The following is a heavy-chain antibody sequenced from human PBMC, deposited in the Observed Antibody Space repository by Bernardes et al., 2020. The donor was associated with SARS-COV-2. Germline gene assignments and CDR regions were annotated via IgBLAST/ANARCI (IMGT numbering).Heavy chain of an antibody. CDR3: ARGYNYASTAYHFGMDV. Sequence: SETLSLTCTVSGDAIRSYYWTWIRQPPGKGLEWIGYIHYSGKTSYNPSLKGRVTISVDTSKNQFSLKLISVTAADTAVYYCARGYNYASTAYHFGMDVWGQGTTVTVSS. D-gene: IGHD3-16*01. V-gene: IGHV4-59*01. J-gene: IGHJ6*02. CDR2: IHYSGKT. CDR1: GDAIRSYY.